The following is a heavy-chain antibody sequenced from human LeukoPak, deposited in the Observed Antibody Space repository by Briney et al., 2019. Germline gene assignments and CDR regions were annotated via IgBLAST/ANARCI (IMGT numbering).Heavy chain of an antibody. Sequence: SETLSLTCAVYGGSFSGYYWSWIRQPPGKGLEWIGEINHSGSTNYNPSLKSRVTISVDTSKNQFSLKLSSVTAADTAVYYCARGLGIEAACKSSWFDPRAQGPLAPVPS. D-gene: IGHD6-13*01. CDR2: INHSGST. J-gene: IGHJ5*02. CDR1: GGSFSGYY. V-gene: IGHV4-34*01. CDR3: ARGLGIEAACKSSWFDP.